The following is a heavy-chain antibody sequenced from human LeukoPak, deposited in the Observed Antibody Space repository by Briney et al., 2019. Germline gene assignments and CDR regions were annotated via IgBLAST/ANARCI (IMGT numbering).Heavy chain of an antibody. V-gene: IGHV3-30*02. J-gene: IGHJ4*02. D-gene: IGHD3-10*01. CDR3: ATYFYASGNYYNYIYY. Sequence: PGGSLRLSCAASGFAFSRYGMHWVRQAPGKGLEWVAFIRYDESDKKYKDSVKGRFTVPKDNSKNTVSLRMNSLRFEDTAVYYCATYFYASGNYYNYIYYWGQGALVTVSS. CDR1: GFAFSRYG. CDR2: IRYDESDK.